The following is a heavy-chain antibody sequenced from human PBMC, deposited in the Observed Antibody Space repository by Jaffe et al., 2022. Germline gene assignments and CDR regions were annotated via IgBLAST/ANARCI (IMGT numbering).Heavy chain of an antibody. CDR2: RYDTKSA. CDR1: GVSVSGNGYH. Sequence: QVQLQESGPGLVRPSETLSLTCAVSGVSVSGNGYHWSWIRQSPGKGLEWIGYRYDTKSAYYNPSLKNRVTISVDTSKNQFSLNLNSVTAADTAVYYCATYKGGRGGSGFWGQGTLVTVSS. D-gene: IGHD3-16*01. V-gene: IGHV4-61*08. J-gene: IGHJ4*02. CDR3: ATYKGGRGGSGF.